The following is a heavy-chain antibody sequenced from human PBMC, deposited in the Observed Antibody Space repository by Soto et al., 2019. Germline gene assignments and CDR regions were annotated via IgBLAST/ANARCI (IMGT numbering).Heavy chain of an antibody. D-gene: IGHD6-6*01. CDR2: ISAYNADT. V-gene: IGHV1-18*04. J-gene: IGHJ4*02. Sequence: QVQLVQSGAEVKEPGASVKVSCKASGYTFTNYGIIWVRQAPGQGLEWMGWISAYNADTNYAPRLQCRVTMTTDTSTSTAYMEPRSLSSDDTAVYYCARDDRLYTGSQSHHFDYWGQGTLVTVSS. CDR1: GYTFTNYG. CDR3: ARDDRLYTGSQSHHFDY.